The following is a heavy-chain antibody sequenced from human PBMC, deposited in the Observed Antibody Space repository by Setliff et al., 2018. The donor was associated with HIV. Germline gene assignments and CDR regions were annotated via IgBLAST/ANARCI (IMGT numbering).Heavy chain of an antibody. D-gene: IGHD3-22*01. CDR3: AKVQQPFYFDSGGEGFDY. Sequence: GGSLRLSCVASGFDFSGYSMPWVRQAPGKGPEWVAAISHDAVKTYYADAVRGRFIISRDNSKNTVYLQMNGLRAEDTAIYFCAKVQQPFYFDSGGEGFDYWGQGTLVTVSS. CDR2: ISHDAVKT. J-gene: IGHJ4*02. V-gene: IGHV3-30*04. CDR1: GFDFSGYS.